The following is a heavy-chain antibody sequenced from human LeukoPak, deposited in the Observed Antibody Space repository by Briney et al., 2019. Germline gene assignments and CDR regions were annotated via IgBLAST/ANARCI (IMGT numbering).Heavy chain of an antibody. CDR1: GYTFTDYY. J-gene: IGHJ6*03. V-gene: IGHV1-2*02. D-gene: IGHD1-26*01. CDR3: ASSIVGAIHYYYYYYMDV. CDR2: INPNSGGT. Sequence: ASVKVSCKASGYTFTDYYMHWVRQAPGQGLEWMGWINPNSGGTNYAQKFQGRVTMTRDTSISTAYMELSRLRSDDTAVYYCASSIVGAIHYYYYYYMDVWGKGTTVTVSS.